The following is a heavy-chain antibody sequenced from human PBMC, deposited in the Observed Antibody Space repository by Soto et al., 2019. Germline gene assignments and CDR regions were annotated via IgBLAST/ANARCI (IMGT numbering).Heavy chain of an antibody. Sequence: ESGGDLVKPGGSLRLSCAASGFTFSNAWMTWVRQAPGKGLEWVGRIKHKSDGGTADYAAPVKGRFTISRDDSKNTLYRHMNSMKTADTAVDYCATAPVAGPGPWYFDLWGRGTLVTVSS. CDR1: GFTFSNAW. CDR3: ATAPVAGPGPWYFDL. D-gene: IGHD6-19*01. J-gene: IGHJ2*01. V-gene: IGHV3-15*01. CDR2: IKHKSDGGTA.